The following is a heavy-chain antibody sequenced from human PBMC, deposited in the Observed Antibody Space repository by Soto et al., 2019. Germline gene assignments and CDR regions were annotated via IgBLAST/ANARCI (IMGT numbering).Heavy chain of an antibody. V-gene: IGHV4-30-4*01. Sequence: NPSETLSLTCTVSGGSISSGDYYWSWIRQPPGKGLEWIGYIYYSGSTYYNPSLKSRVTISVDTSKNQFSLKLSSVTAADTAVYYCAREYDRSSGYYSWGQGTLVTVSS. J-gene: IGHJ4*02. D-gene: IGHD3-22*01. CDR2: IYYSGST. CDR3: AREYDRSSGYYS. CDR1: GGSISSGDYY.